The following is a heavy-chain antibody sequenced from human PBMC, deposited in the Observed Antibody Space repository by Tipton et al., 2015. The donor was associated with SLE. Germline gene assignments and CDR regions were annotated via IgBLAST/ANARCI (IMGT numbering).Heavy chain of an antibody. CDR1: GGSISSSSYY. J-gene: IGHJ2*01. CDR2: IHYSGST. D-gene: IGHD7-27*01. V-gene: IGHV4-39*01. CDR3: ASLGMDYYFDL. Sequence: TLSLTCTVSGGSISSSSYYWGWIRQPPGKGLEWIGSIHYSGSTYYIPSLKSRITISVDTSKNQFSLRLSSATAADTALYYCASLGMDYYFDLWGRGTLVTVSS.